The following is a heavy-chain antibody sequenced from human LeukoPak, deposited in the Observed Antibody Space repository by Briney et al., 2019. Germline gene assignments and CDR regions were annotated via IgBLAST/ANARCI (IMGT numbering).Heavy chain of an antibody. CDR3: TRLNTAATMVFDI. V-gene: IGHV3-73*01. Sequence: GGSLRLSCGVSGFTFSVSDFHWVRQASGTGLEWVGRIRSKANNYATAYGASVKGRFTISRDDSKNTTYLQMNSLKTEDTAVYYCTRLNTAATMVFDIWGQGTKVNVAS. CDR2: IRSKANNYAT. J-gene: IGHJ3*02. CDR1: GFTFSVSD. D-gene: IGHD5-12*01.